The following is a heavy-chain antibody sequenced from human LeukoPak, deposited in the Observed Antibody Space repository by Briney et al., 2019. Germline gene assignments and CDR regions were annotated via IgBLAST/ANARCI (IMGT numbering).Heavy chain of an antibody. J-gene: IGHJ4*02. CDR1: GFTFSSYW. Sequence: GGSLRLSCVASGFTFSSYWMSWVGQAPGKGLAWVANIKQDGSEKYLVDSVKGRFIISRHNAKNSLYLQMNSLRAEDTAVYYCARSVPSSGSYYLNYWGPGTLVTVSS. CDR3: ARSVPSSGSYYLNY. CDR2: IKQDGSEK. D-gene: IGHD3-10*01. V-gene: IGHV3-7*01.